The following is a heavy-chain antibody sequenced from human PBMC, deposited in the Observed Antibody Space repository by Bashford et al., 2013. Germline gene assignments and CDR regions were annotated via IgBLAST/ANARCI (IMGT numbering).Heavy chain of an antibody. CDR1: GFSLSTSGVG. CDR2: IYWNDDK. CDR3: AHSADGRYFDWLTDGIDY. V-gene: IGHV2-5*01. J-gene: IGHJ4*02. D-gene: IGHD3-9*01. Sequence: SGPTLVKPTQTLTLTCTFSGFSLSTSGVGVGWIRQPPGKALEWLALIYWNDDKRYSPSLKSRLTITKDTSKNQVVLTMTNMDPVDTATYYCAHSADGRYFDWLTDGIDYWGPGNPGHRLL.